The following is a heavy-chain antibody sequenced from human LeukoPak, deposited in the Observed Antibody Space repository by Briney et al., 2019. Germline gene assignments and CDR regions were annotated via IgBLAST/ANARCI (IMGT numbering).Heavy chain of an antibody. Sequence: PGGSLRLSCAASGFTVSSNYMSWVRQAPGKGLEWVSVIYSGGSTYYADSVKGRFAISRDNAKKSLYLQMNSLRAEDTALYHCARDGSGWYSDSWGQGTLVTVSS. J-gene: IGHJ4*02. CDR2: IYSGGST. D-gene: IGHD6-19*01. CDR3: ARDGSGWYSDS. V-gene: IGHV3-53*01. CDR1: GFTVSSNY.